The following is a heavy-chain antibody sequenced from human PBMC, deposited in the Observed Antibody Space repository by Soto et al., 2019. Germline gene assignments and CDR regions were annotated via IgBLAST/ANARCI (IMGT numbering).Heavy chain of an antibody. D-gene: IGHD2-21*02. Sequence: SGPTLVNPTETLTLTCTVSGFSLTTGKMGVSWIRQPPGKALEWLAHIFSDNERSYSTSLQGRLTISKDTSGSQVVLSMTNVDPVDTATYYCAKGVVTAIPFDYWGQGTLVTVSS. CDR3: AKGVVTAIPFDY. J-gene: IGHJ4*02. V-gene: IGHV2-26*01. CDR2: IFSDNER. CDR1: GFSLTTGKMG.